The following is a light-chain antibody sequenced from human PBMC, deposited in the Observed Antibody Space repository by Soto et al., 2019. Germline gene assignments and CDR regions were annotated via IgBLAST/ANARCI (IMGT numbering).Light chain of an antibody. CDR2: DAS. CDR1: QSVSSS. J-gene: IGKJ3*01. Sequence: EIVLTQSPDTLSLSPGERATLSCRASQSVSSSLAWYQQKPGQAPRLLIYDASNRATAIPARFSGSGSGTDFTLTISSLEPEDFAVYYCQQRSNWPPEVTFGPGTKVDIK. CDR3: QQRSNWPPEVT. V-gene: IGKV3-11*01.